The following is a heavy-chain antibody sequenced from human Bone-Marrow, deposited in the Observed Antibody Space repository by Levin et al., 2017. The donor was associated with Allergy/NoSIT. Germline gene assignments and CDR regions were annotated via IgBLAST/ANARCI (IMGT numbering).Heavy chain of an antibody. D-gene: IGHD3-3*01. V-gene: IGHV1-2*02. CDR3: ARDLYLVGVHDVVDY. J-gene: IGHJ4*02. Sequence: ASVKVSCKASGYTFTGYYMHWVRQAPGQGLEWMGWINPNSGGTNYAQKFQGRVTMTRDTSISTAYMELSRLRSDDTAVYYCARDLYLVGVHDVVDYWGQGTLVTVSS. CDR2: INPNSGGT. CDR1: GYTFTGYY.